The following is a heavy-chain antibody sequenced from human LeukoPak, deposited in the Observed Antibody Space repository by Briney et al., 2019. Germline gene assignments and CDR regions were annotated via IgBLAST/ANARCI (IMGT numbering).Heavy chain of an antibody. Sequence: ASVTVSCKASGYTFTSYDINWVRQATGQGLEWMGWMNPNSGNTGYAQRFQGRVTMTRDTSISTAYMELSSLRSEDTAVYYCARVWGAIDYWGQGTLVTVSS. D-gene: IGHD1-26*01. CDR3: ARVWGAIDY. CDR1: GYTFTSYD. CDR2: MNPNSGNT. J-gene: IGHJ4*02. V-gene: IGHV1-8*01.